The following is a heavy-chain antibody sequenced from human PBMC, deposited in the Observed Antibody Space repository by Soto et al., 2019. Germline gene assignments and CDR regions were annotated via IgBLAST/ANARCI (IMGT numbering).Heavy chain of an antibody. Sequence: EVQLVESGGGLVQPGGSLRLSCAASGFTVSNNYLSWIRQAPGKGLEWVSVIYSGGSTHYADSVKGRFSISRDNSMNTVYLQINSLRAEDTAVYYCVRSNYCGNVYDYWGQGTLVTVSS. CDR3: VRSNYCGNVYDY. CDR1: GFTVSNNY. CDR2: IYSGGST. J-gene: IGHJ4*02. V-gene: IGHV3-66*01. D-gene: IGHD4-4*01.